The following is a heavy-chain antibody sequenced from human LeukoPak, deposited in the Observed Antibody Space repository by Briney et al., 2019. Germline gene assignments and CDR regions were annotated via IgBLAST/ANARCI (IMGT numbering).Heavy chain of an antibody. V-gene: IGHV1-69*06. J-gene: IGHJ6*03. CDR1: GGTFSSYA. CDR3: ARLSDGLYYYYYMDV. Sequence: SVKVSCKASGGTFSSYAISWVRQAPGQGLEWMGGIIPIFGTANYAQKFQGRVTITADKSTSTAYMELSSLRSEDTAVYYCARLSDGLYYYYYMDVWGKGTTVTVSS. CDR2: IIPIFGTA. D-gene: IGHD2/OR15-2a*01.